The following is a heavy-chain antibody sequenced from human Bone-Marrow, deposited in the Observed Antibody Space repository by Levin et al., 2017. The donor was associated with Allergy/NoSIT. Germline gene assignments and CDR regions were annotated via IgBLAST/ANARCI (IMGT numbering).Heavy chain of an antibody. V-gene: IGHV1-46*01. D-gene: IGHD1-1*01. CDR3: ARVAGENWNENWFDP. J-gene: IGHJ5*02. Sequence: EASVKVSCKASGYTFTSYYMHWVRQAPGQGLEWMGIINPSGGSTSYAQKFQGRVTMTRDTSTSTVYMELSSLRSEDTAVYYCARVAGENWNENWFDPWGQGTLVTVSS. CDR2: INPSGGST. CDR1: GYTFTSYY.